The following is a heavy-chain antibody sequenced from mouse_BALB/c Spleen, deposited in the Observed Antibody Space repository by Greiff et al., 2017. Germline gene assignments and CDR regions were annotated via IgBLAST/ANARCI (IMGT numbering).Heavy chain of an antibody. Sequence: QVQLQQPGAELVKPGASVKLSCKASGYTFTSYWMHWVKQRPGQGLEWIGEINPSNGRTNYNEKFKSKATLTVDKSSSTAYMQLSSLTSEDSAVYYCARIYYGNYDYAMDYWGQGTSVTVSS. V-gene: IGHV1S81*02. J-gene: IGHJ4*01. D-gene: IGHD2-1*01. CDR2: INPSNGRT. CDR3: ARIYYGNYDYAMDY. CDR1: GYTFTSYW.